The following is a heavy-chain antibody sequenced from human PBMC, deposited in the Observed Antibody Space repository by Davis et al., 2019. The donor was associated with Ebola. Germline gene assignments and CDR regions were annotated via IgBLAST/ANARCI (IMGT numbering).Heavy chain of an antibody. Sequence: ASVKVSCKASGYTFTGDYMHWVRQAPGQGLEWMGWITPKSGATKFAEKFQGRVTMTRDTSISTVYIDLTRLRSDDTAVYFCARVDKSAPAYDYWGQGTLVTVSS. V-gene: IGHV1-2*02. J-gene: IGHJ4*02. CDR1: GYTFTGDY. CDR3: ARVDKSAPAYDY. CDR2: ITPKSGAT. D-gene: IGHD1-14*01.